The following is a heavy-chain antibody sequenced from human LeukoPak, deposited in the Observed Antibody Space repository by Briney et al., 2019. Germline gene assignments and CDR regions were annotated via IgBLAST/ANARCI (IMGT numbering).Heavy chain of an antibody. CDR1: GFTFSSYW. D-gene: IGHD3-22*01. CDR2: IDPDGSNT. CDR3: VRSHYFAGNGYYYDY. V-gene: IGHV3-74*01. J-gene: IGHJ4*02. Sequence: PGGSLRLSCAASGFTFSSYWMHWVRQAPGKGLVWVSRIDPDGSNTNYADSVKGRFTISRDNAKNTVDLQMISLRDEDTSVYYCVRSHYFAGNGYYYDYWGQGTLVTVSS.